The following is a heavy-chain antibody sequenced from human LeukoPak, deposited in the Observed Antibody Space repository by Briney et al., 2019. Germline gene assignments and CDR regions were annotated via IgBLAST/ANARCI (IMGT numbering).Heavy chain of an antibody. CDR1: GFTFRSYA. CDR2: LSGNGGST. V-gene: IGHV3-23*01. CDR3: AKDLSYGLDV. D-gene: IGHD3-16*01. J-gene: IGHJ6*02. Sequence: PGGSLRLSCATSGFTFRSYAMSWVRQAPGKGLEWVSALSGNGGSTYYAGSVKGRFTISRDNSKNILYLQMNSLGAEDTALYYCAKDLSYGLDVWGQGTTVTVSS.